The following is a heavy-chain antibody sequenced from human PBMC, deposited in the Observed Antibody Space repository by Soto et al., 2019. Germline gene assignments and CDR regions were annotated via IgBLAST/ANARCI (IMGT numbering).Heavy chain of an antibody. CDR3: ARGEYCTNGVCYHSFYFNY. Sequence: SETLSLTCTVSGGSVSSGGYYWSWIRQPPGKGLEWMASIYNSGSTNYNYSLKSRVTISLDTSKKQFSLRLSSVTAADTAVYYCARGEYCTNGVCYHSFYFNYWGQGTLVTVSS. CDR1: GGSVSSGGYY. J-gene: IGHJ4*02. D-gene: IGHD2-8*01. CDR2: IYNSGST. V-gene: IGHV4-61*08.